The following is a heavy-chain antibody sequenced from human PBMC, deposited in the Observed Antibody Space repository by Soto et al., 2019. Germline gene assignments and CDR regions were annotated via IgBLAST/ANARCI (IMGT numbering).Heavy chain of an antibody. D-gene: IGHD2-21*02. J-gene: IGHJ5*02. Sequence: QVQLAESGGGVVQPGRSLRLSCAACGFMFRLYDMHWVRQTPGTGLEWVSVIFSDGSKRYYADSVQDRFTISRDNSKNTLYLQMDSLTPEDTAVYYCGKDDLDIKGGARVVGTGPVGDLWGRGTLVTVSS. CDR1: GFMFRLYD. CDR3: GKDDLDIKGGARVVGTGPVGDL. CDR2: IFSDGSKR. V-gene: IGHV3-30*18.